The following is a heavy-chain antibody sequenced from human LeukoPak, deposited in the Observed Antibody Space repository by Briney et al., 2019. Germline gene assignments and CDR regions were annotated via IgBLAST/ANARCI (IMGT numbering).Heavy chain of an antibody. CDR1: GFSFSDNH. Sequence: GGSLRLPCAGSGFSFSDNHLSWIRQAPGKGLEWISYISSRGYTMYYADSVKGRFTISRDNAKNLLYLQMQSLRAEDTAVYYCASQEGVRYFDYWGQGTLVTVSS. V-gene: IGHV3-11*01. CDR3: ASQEGVRYFDY. J-gene: IGHJ4*02. D-gene: IGHD3-10*01. CDR2: ISSRGYTM.